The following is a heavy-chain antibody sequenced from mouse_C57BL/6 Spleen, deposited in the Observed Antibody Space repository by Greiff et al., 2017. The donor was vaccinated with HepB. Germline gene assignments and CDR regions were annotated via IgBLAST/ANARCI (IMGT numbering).Heavy chain of an antibody. D-gene: IGHD2-4*01. CDR1: GFTFSSYA. J-gene: IGHJ2*01. Sequence: EVKVEESGGGLVKPGGSLKLSCAASGFTFSSYAMSWVRQTPEKRLEWVATISDGGSYTYYPDNVKGRFTISRDNAKNNLYLQMSHLKSEDTAMYYCARGRDYDAYYFDYWGQGTTLTVSS. CDR2: ISDGGSYT. V-gene: IGHV5-4*03. CDR3: ARGRDYDAYYFDY.